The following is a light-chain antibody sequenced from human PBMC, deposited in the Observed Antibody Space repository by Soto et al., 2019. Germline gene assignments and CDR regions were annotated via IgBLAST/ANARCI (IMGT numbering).Light chain of an antibody. J-gene: IGKJ1*01. V-gene: IGKV1-5*03. CDR3: QQYNSYSPWT. Sequence: DIQMTQSPSTLSASVGDRVTITCRASQSISSWLAWYQQKPGKAPNLLIYKASSLEGGVPSRFSGSGSGTEFTLTINSLQPDDFATYYCQQYNSYSPWTFGQGTKV. CDR1: QSISSW. CDR2: KAS.